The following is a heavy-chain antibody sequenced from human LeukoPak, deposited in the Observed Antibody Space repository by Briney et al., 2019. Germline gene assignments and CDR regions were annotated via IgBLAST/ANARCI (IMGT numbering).Heavy chain of an antibody. D-gene: IGHD6-13*01. CDR3: ARDVVAAAGSWDY. CDR1: GGSFSGYY. Sequence: SETLSLTCAVYGGSFSGYYWSWLRRPPGKGLEWIGEINHSGSTNYNPSLKSRVTISVDTSKNQFSLKLSSVTAADTAVYHCARDVVAAAGSWDYWGQGTLVTVSS. V-gene: IGHV4-34*01. CDR2: INHSGST. J-gene: IGHJ4*02.